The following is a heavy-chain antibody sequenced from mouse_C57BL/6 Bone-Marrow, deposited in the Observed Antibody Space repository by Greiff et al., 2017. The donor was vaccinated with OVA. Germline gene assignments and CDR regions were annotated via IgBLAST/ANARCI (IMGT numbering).Heavy chain of an antibody. Sequence: VQLVESGPGLVAPSQSLSITCTVSGFSLTSYGVDWVRQSPGKGLEWLGVIWGVGSTNYNSALKSRLSISKDNSKSQVFLKMNSLQTDDTAMYYCASGNYYGSSFLSYWGQGTLVTVSA. CDR3: ASGNYYGSSFLSY. J-gene: IGHJ3*01. CDR2: IWGVGST. D-gene: IGHD1-1*01. CDR1: GFSLTSYG. V-gene: IGHV2-6*01.